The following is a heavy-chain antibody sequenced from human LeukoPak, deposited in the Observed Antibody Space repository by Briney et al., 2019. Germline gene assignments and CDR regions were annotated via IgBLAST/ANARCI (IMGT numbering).Heavy chain of an antibody. CDR3: ARDGSYIGLDV. CDR1: GFTFSSYA. CDR2: ISGAGDST. V-gene: IGHV3-23*01. J-gene: IGHJ3*01. D-gene: IGHD1-26*01. Sequence: GGSLRLSCAASGFTFSSYAMSWVRQAPGKGLEWVSTISGAGDSTHSADSVKGRFTISRDNSKHTVYLQMNSLRAEDTALYYCARDGSYIGLDVWGQGTMVTVSS.